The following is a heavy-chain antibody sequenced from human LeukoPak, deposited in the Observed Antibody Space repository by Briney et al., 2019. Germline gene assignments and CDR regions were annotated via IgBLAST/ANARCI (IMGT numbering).Heavy chain of an antibody. CDR3: STASLPPNRYYYSYMDV. J-gene: IGHJ6*03. CDR1: GFSFTNAW. V-gene: IGHV3-15*01. Sequence: GGSLRLSCTASGFSFTNAWMGWVRQAPGKGLEWVGRINSVSDGGTTDYAAPVKGRFTISRDDSRKTMYLQMSNLKTEDTAVYFCSTASLPPNRYYYSYMDVWGKGTTVTVSS. CDR2: INSVSDGGTT. D-gene: IGHD1-14*01.